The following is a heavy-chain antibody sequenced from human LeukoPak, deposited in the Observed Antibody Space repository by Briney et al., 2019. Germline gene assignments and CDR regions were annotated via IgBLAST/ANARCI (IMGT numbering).Heavy chain of an antibody. V-gene: IGHV4-34*01. CDR1: GGSFSGYY. CDR2: INHSGST. J-gene: IGHJ4*02. Sequence: PSETLSLTCAVYGGSFSGYYWSWIRQPPGKGLEWIGEINHSGSTNYNPSLKSRVTISVDTSKNQFSLKLSPVTAADTAVYYCARRSRYSRGWYFYFDYWGQGTLVTVSS. CDR3: ARRSRYSRGWYFYFDY. D-gene: IGHD6-19*01.